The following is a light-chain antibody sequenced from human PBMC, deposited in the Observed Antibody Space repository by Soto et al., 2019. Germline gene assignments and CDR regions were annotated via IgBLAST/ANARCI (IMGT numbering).Light chain of an antibody. CDR3: QQYKDYSWT. CDR1: QSIGIW. J-gene: IGKJ1*01. Sequence: IQMTQSPSTLSASVGDRVAITCRASQSIGIWLAWYQQKPGKAPRFLIYKASTLESGVPSRFSGSGSGTEFTLTINSRQPEEFGSYYCQQYKDYSWTSGQGTKVEIK. CDR2: KAS. V-gene: IGKV1-5*03.